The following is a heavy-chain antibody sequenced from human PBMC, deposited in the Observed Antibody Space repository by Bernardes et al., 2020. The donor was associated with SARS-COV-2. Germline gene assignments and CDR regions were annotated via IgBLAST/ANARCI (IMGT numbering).Heavy chain of an antibody. Sequence: GGSLRLSCAASGFTFSSYSMNWVRQAPGKGLEWVSSISSISGYISYPDSVKGRFTISRDNAKNSLYLQMNSLRAEDTAVYYCATGTSGYPPYWGQGTLVTVSS. CDR2: ISSISGYI. V-gene: IGHV3-21*01. D-gene: IGHD3-3*01. CDR3: ATGTSGYPPY. J-gene: IGHJ4*02. CDR1: GFTFSSYS.